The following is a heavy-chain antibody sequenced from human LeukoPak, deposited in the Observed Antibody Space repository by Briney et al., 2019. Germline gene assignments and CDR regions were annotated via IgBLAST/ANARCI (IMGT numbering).Heavy chain of an antibody. Sequence: SETLSLTCAVYGGSFSGYYWSWIRQPPGKGLEWIGEINHSGSTNYNPSLKSRVTISGDASKNQFSLKLSSVTAADTAVYYCARISALAAVDTDYWGQGTLVTVSS. CDR2: INHSGST. CDR3: ARISALAAVDTDY. J-gene: IGHJ4*02. D-gene: IGHD6-13*01. CDR1: GGSFSGYY. V-gene: IGHV4-34*01.